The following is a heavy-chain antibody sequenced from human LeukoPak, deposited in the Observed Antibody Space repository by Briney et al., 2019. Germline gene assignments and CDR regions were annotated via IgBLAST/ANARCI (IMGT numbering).Heavy chain of an antibody. CDR3: ARRVNSGYYFDY. V-gene: IGHV5-51*01. Sequence: PGGSLKISCKGSGYRFSTYWIGWVRQLPGKGLELMGIIYPGDSDTTYSPSFQGQVTISVDKSISTAYLQWSTLKASDTAMYYCARRVNSGYYFDYWGQGTLVTVSA. CDR2: IYPGDSDT. J-gene: IGHJ4*02. CDR1: GYRFSTYW. D-gene: IGHD3-22*01.